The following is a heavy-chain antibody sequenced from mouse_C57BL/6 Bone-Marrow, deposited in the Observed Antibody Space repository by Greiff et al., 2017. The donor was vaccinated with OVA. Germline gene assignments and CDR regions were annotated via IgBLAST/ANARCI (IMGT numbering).Heavy chain of an antibody. CDR1: GFSLTSYG. D-gene: IGHD2-3*01. CDR3: ARRGIGIYEAFAY. Sequence: VKLMESGPGLVQPSQSLSITCTVSGFSLTSYGVHWVRQSPGKGLEWLGVIWCGGSTDYNAAFISRLSISKDNSKSQVFFKMNSLQADDTAIYYCARRGIGIYEAFAYWGQGTLVTVSA. J-gene: IGHJ3*01. V-gene: IGHV2-2*01. CDR2: IWCGGST.